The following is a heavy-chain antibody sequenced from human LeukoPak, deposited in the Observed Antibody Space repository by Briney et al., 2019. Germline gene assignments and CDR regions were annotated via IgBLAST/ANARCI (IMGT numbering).Heavy chain of an antibody. D-gene: IGHD3-3*01. CDR1: GFTFSSYA. CDR2: ISGSGGST. CDR3: ANLGVLRFLEWLSQSDV. J-gene: IGHJ6*04. V-gene: IGHV3-23*01. Sequence: AGGSLRLSCAASGFTFSSYAMSWVRQAPGKGLEWVSAISGSGGSTYYADSVKGRFTISRDNSKNRLYLQMNSLRAEDTAVYYCANLGVLRFLEWLSQSDVWGKGTTVTVSS.